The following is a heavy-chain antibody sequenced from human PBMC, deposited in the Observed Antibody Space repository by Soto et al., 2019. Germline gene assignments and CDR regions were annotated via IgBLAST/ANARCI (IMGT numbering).Heavy chain of an antibody. CDR3: AIGWNDFPH. CDR2: IIPVFGTA. V-gene: IGHV1-69*01. J-gene: IGHJ1*01. CDR1: GGTFSSYA. D-gene: IGHD1-1*01. Sequence: QVQLVQSGAEVKKSGSSVKVSCKASGGTFSSYAISWVRQAPGQGLECMGGIIPVFGTANYAQKFQGRVTINADESTSTVYMELSSLRSEDTAVYYCAIGWNDFPHWGQGTLVTVSS.